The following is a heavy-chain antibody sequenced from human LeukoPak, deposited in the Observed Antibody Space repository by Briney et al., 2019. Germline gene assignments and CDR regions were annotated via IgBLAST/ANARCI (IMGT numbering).Heavy chain of an antibody. CDR1: GGSISSYY. Sequence: PSETLSLTCTVSGGSISSYYWSWLRQPPGKGLEWVGYIYYSGSTNYNPSLTSRVTISVDTSKNQFSLKLSSVTAADTAVYYCARHADFYYYYGMDVWGQGTTVTVSS. V-gene: IGHV4-59*08. J-gene: IGHJ6*02. CDR2: IYYSGST. CDR3: ARHADFYYYYGMDV.